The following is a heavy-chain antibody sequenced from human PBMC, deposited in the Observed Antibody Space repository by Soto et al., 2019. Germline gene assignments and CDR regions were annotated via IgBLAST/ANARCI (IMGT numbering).Heavy chain of an antibody. CDR1: GFTFSSYS. D-gene: IGHD6-19*01. J-gene: IGHJ1*01. V-gene: IGHV3-48*01. CDR3: ARDARSSGWYVVREYFQH. Sequence: GGSLRLSCAASGFTFSSYSMNWVRQAPGKGLEWVSYISSSSSTIYYADSVKGRFTISRDNAKNSLYLQMNSLRAEDTAVYYCARDARSSGWYVVREYFQHWGQGTLVTVSS. CDR2: ISSSSSTI.